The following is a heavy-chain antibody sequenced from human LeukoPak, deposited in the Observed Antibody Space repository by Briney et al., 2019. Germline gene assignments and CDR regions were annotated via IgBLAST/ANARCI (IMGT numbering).Heavy chain of an antibody. J-gene: IGHJ3*02. V-gene: IGHV5-51*01. CDR1: GYSFTSYW. D-gene: IGHD5-24*01. CDR2: IYPGDSDT. CDR3: AGDRWDGYNFDAFDI. Sequence: KDGESLKISCKGSGYSFTSYWIGWVRQMPGKGLEWMGIIYPGDSDTRYSPSFQGQVTISADKSIRTAYLQWSSLKASDTAMYYCAGDRWDGYNFDAFDIWGQGTMVTVSS.